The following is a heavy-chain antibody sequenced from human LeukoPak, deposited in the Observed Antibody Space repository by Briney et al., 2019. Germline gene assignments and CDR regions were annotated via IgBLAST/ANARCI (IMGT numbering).Heavy chain of an antibody. CDR3: ARMTVSGRDNWFDP. CDR1: GYTFTSYD. D-gene: IGHD6-19*01. CDR2: MNPNSGNT. Sequence: ASVKVSCKASGYTFTSYDINWVRQATGQGLEWMGWMNPNSGNTGYAQKFQGRVTITRNTAINTAYMELSSLRSEDTAVYYCARMTVSGRDNWFDPWGQGTLVTVSS. J-gene: IGHJ5*02. V-gene: IGHV1-8*03.